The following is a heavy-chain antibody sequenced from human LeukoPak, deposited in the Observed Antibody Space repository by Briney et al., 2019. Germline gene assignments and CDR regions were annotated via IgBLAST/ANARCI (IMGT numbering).Heavy chain of an antibody. CDR2: ISGSGGST. J-gene: IGHJ6*03. CDR3: AKDMVGATRRGYMDV. CDR1: GFTFSSYA. D-gene: IGHD1-26*01. Sequence: GGSLRLSCAASGFTFSSYAMSWVRQAPGKGLEWVSAISGSGGSTYYADSVKGRFTISRDNSKNTLYLQMNSLRAEDTAVYYCAKDMVGATRRGYMDVWGKGTTVTVSS. V-gene: IGHV3-23*01.